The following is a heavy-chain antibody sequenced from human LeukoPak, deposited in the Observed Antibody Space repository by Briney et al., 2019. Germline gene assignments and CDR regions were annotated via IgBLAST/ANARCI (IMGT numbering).Heavy chain of an antibody. V-gene: IGHV1-69*01. J-gene: IGHJ6*03. CDR3: ARDWSRDDFWSGYYMDV. CDR1: GGTFSSYA. Sequence: APVKVSCKASGGTFSSYAISWVRQAPGQGLEWMGGIIPIFGTANYAQKFRGRVTITADESTSTAYMELSSLRSEDTAVYYCARDWSRDDFWSGYYMDVWGKGTTVTVSS. D-gene: IGHD3-3*01. CDR2: IIPIFGTA.